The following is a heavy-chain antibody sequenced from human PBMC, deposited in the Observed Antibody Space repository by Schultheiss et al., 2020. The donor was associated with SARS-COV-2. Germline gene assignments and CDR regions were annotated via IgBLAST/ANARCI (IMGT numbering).Heavy chain of an antibody. V-gene: IGHV4-34*01. Sequence: SETLSLTCAVYGGSFSGYYWSWIRQPPGKGLEWIGEIYHSGSTNYNPSLKSRVTISVDKSKNQFSLKLSSVTAADTAVYYCARDPVGVTNPIFDYWGQGTLVTVSS. J-gene: IGHJ4*02. CDR2: IYHSGST. CDR3: ARDPVGVTNPIFDY. D-gene: IGHD4-11*01. CDR1: GGSFSGYY.